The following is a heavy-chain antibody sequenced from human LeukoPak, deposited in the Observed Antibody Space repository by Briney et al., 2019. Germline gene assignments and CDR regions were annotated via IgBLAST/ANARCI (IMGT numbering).Heavy chain of an antibody. Sequence: PSETLSLTCAVYGGSFSGYYWSWIRQPPGKGLEWIGEINHSGSTNYNPSLKSRVTISVDTSKNQFSLKLSSVTAADTAVYYCARQLSRSFDYWGQGTLVTVSS. CDR3: ARQLSRSFDY. CDR2: INHSGST. CDR1: GGSFSGYY. D-gene: IGHD1-1*01. J-gene: IGHJ4*02. V-gene: IGHV4-34*01.